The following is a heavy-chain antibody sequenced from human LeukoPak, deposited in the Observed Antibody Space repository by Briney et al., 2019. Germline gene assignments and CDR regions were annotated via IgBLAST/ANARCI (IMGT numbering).Heavy chain of an antibody. Sequence: SETLSLTCTVSGGSISSHYWSWIRQPPGKGLEWIGYIYYSGSTNYNPSLKSRVTISVDTSKNQFSLKLSSVTAADTAVYYCARDNDSRDPPHFDYWGQGTLVTVSS. J-gene: IGHJ4*02. D-gene: IGHD3-16*01. CDR3: ARDNDSRDPPHFDY. V-gene: IGHV4-59*11. CDR1: GGSISSHY. CDR2: IYYSGST.